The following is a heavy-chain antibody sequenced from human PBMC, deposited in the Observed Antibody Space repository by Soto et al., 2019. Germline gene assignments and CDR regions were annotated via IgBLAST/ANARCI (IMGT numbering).Heavy chain of an antibody. J-gene: IGHJ5*02. CDR2: ISSDGNNK. Sequence: QVQLAESGGGAVQPGRSLRLSCAASGFTFDSHGMHWVRQAPGKGLEWVAVISSDGNNKYNADSVKGRFTISRDNFNNMLYLQMSSLRAEDTAVYYCAKDLLPNTVTTCGSLGQGTLVTVSS. V-gene: IGHV3-30*18. CDR3: AKDLLPNTVTTCGS. CDR1: GFTFDSHG. D-gene: IGHD4-17*01.